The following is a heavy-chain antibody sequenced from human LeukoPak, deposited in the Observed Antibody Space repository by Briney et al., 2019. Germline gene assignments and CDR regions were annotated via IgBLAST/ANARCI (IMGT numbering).Heavy chain of an antibody. CDR3: ARDGIAAAVGWFDP. Sequence: GGSLRLSCAASGFTFSSYAMHWVRQAPDKGLEWVAVISYDGSNKYYADSVKGRFTISRDNSKNTLYLQMNSLRAEDTAVYYCARDGIAAAVGWFDPWGQGTLVTVSS. D-gene: IGHD6-13*01. J-gene: IGHJ5*02. CDR2: ISYDGSNK. CDR1: GFTFSSYA. V-gene: IGHV3-30-3*01.